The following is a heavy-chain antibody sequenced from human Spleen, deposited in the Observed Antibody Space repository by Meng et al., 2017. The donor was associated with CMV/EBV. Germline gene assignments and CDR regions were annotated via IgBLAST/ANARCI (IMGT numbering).Heavy chain of an antibody. CDR1: GFTFDDYA. J-gene: IGHJ4*02. D-gene: IGHD1-7*01. Sequence: LSLTCAASGFTFDDYAMHWVRQAPGKGLEWVAGISSSSSYIYYADSVKGRFTISRDNAKNSLYLQMNSLRAEDTAVYYCARGEYNWNYVPDYWGQGTLVTVS. CDR3: ARGEYNWNYVPDY. CDR2: ISSSSSYI. V-gene: IGHV3-21*01.